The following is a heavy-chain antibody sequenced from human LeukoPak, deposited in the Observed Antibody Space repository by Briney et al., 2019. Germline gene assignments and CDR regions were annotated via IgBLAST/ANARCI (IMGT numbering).Heavy chain of an antibody. CDR2: TYYRSKWYN. D-gene: IGHD3-16*02. Sequence: SQTLSLTCAISGDSVSSNSAAWNWIRQSPSRGLEYLGRTYYRSKWYNDYPVSAKSRITINPDTSKNQFSLKLSSVTAADTAVYYCASRPRYYDYVWGSYRYGDYWGQGTLVTVSS. CDR1: GDSVSSNSAA. J-gene: IGHJ4*02. CDR3: ASRPRYYDYVWGSYRYGDY. V-gene: IGHV6-1*01.